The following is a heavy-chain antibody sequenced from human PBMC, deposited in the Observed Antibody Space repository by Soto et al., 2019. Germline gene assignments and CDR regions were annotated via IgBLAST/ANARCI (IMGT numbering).Heavy chain of an antibody. V-gene: IGHV4-34*01. Sequence: QVQLQQWGAGLLKPSETLSLTCAVYVGSFSGYYWSWIRQPPGKGLEWIGEINHSGSTNYNPSLKSRVTISVDTSKTPFSLKLSSVTAAATAVYYCASRGTVDTAMVHTFDYWGQGTLVTVSS. CDR1: VGSFSGYY. D-gene: IGHD5-18*01. J-gene: IGHJ4*02. CDR3: ASRGTVDTAMVHTFDY. CDR2: INHSGST.